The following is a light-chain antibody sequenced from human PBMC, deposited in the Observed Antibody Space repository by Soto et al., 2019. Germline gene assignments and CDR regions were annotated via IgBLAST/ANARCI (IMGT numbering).Light chain of an antibody. CDR1: QSVSSY. CDR3: QQRSNWPLMYT. CDR2: DAS. V-gene: IGKV3-11*01. J-gene: IGKJ2*01. Sequence: EVVLTQSPDTLSLSPGETATLSCRASQSVSSYLAWYQQKPGQAPRLLIYDASNRATGIPARFSGSGSGTDFTLTISSLEPEDFAVYYCQQRSNWPLMYTFGQGTKLEIK.